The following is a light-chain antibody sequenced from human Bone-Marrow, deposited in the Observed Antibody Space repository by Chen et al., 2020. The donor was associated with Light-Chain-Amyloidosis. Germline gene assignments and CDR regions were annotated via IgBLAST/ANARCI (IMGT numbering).Light chain of an antibody. V-gene: IGLV6-57*01. CDR1: SGSIATNY. Sequence: NFMLTQPHSVSESPGKTVIISCTRSSGSIATNYVQGYQQRPGSSSTTVIFEDDQRPSGVPDRFSGASNRASTSASLTISGLETEDEAYYYCQSYQGSSQGVFGGGTKLTVL. CDR3: QSYQGSSQGV. CDR2: EDD. J-gene: IGLJ3*02.